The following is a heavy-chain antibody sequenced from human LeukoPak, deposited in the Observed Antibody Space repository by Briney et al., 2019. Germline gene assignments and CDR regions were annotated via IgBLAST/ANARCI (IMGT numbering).Heavy chain of an antibody. Sequence: GESLKISCKGSGYSFTSYWVGWVRQMPGKGLEWMGIIYPGDSDTRYSPSFQGQVTISADKSIRIAYLQWSSLKASDTAMYYCARSQGYCTGNSCLQGDWFDPWGQGTLVTVSS. J-gene: IGHJ5*02. CDR1: GYSFTSYW. CDR2: IYPGDSDT. D-gene: IGHD2-15*01. CDR3: ARSQGYCTGNSCLQGDWFDP. V-gene: IGHV5-51*01.